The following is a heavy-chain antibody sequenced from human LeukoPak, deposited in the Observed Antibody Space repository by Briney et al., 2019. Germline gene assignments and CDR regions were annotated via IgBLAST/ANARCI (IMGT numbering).Heavy chain of an antibody. J-gene: IGHJ4*02. V-gene: IGHV3-33*01. CDR3: ARDANYGSGSYYFDY. CDR2: IWYDGSNK. CDR1: GFTFSSYG. D-gene: IGHD3-10*01. Sequence: RGSLRLSCAASGFTFSSYGMHWVRQAPGKGLEWVAVIWYDGSNKDYADSVKGRFTISRDNSKNTLYLQMNSLRAEDTAVYYCARDANYGSGSYYFDYWGQGTLVTVSS.